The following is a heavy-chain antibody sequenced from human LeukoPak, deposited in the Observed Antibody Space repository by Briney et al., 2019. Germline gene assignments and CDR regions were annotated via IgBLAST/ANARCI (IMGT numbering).Heavy chain of an antibody. CDR1: GFTFGDYA. CDR3: TRAARITIFGVAIDKYYFDY. CDR2: IRSKAYGGTT. D-gene: IGHD3-3*01. J-gene: IGHJ4*02. Sequence: GGSLRLSCTASGFTFGDYAMSWVRQAPGKGLKWVGFIRSKAYGGTTEYAASVKGRFTISRDDSKSIAYLQMNSLKTEDTAVYYCTRAARITIFGVAIDKYYFDYWGQGTLVTVSS. V-gene: IGHV3-49*04.